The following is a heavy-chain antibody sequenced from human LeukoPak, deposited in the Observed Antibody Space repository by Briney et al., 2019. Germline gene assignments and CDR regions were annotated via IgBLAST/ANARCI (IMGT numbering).Heavy chain of an antibody. CDR2: INPNSGGT. CDR3: AREWMGGKNPIDY. J-gene: IGHJ4*02. D-gene: IGHD1-14*01. Sequence: ASVKVSCKASGYTFTGYYTHWVRQAPGQGLEWMGWINPNSGGTNYAQKFQGRVTMTRDTSISTAYMELSRLRSDDPAVYYCAREWMGGKNPIDYWGQGTLVTVSS. V-gene: IGHV1-2*02. CDR1: GYTFTGYY.